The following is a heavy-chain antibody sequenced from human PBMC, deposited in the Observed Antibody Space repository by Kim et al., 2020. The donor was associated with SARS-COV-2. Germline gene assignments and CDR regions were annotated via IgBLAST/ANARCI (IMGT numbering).Heavy chain of an antibody. J-gene: IGHJ4*02. V-gene: IGHV3-48*03. CDR1: GFTFSGYE. Sequence: GGSLRLSCAASGFTFSGYEMNWVRQAPGKGLEWVSFISNSGTTIYYADSVKGRFTISRDNGKKSLYPQMNSLRAEDTAVYYCARGATLYCTNGVCYRGGLDYWGQGTLVTVSS. D-gene: IGHD2-8*01. CDR3: ARGATLYCTNGVCYRGGLDY. CDR2: ISNSGTTI.